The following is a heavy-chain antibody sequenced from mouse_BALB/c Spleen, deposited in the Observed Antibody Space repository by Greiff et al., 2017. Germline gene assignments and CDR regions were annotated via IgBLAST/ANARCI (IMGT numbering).Heavy chain of an antibody. CDR2: ISSGSSTI. CDR3: ARLRDGYYVGYAMDY. Sequence: EVMLVESGGGLVQPGGSRKLSCAASGFTFSSFGMHWVRQAPEKGLEWVAYISSGSSTIYYADTVKGRFTISRDNPKNTLFLQMTSLRSEDTAMYYCARLRDGYYVGYAMDYWGQGTSVTVSS. D-gene: IGHD2-3*01. J-gene: IGHJ4*01. CDR1: GFTFSSFG. V-gene: IGHV5-17*02.